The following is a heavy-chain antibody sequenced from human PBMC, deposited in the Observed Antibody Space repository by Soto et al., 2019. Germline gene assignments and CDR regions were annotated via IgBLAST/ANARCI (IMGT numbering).Heavy chain of an antibody. J-gene: IGHJ6*02. CDR2: ISAYNGNT. D-gene: IGHD1-26*01. CDR3: ARDVGATKPYYYYGMDV. CDR1: GYTFTSYG. Sequence: ASVKVSCKASGYTFTSYGISWVRQAPGKGLEWMGCISAYNGNTNYAKKHQGRVTMTTDTSTSTAYMELRSLRSDDTAVYYCARDVGATKPYYYYGMDVWGQGTTVTVSS. V-gene: IGHV1-18*04.